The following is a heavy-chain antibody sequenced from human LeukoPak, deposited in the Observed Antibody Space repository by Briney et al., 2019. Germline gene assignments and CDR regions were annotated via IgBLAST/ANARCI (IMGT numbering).Heavy chain of an antibody. CDR1: GFSLSTNA. CDR3: AKDVGKWESLHYFDY. CDR2: ISGSGAST. J-gene: IGHJ4*02. V-gene: IGHV3-23*01. D-gene: IGHD1-26*01. Sequence: GGSLRLSCLTSGFSLSTNAMSWVRQAPGKGLEWASGISGSGASTYYADSVKGRFTISRDDSRNSLYLQMNSLRGEDTAVYYCAKDVGKWESLHYFDYWGQGTLVTVSS.